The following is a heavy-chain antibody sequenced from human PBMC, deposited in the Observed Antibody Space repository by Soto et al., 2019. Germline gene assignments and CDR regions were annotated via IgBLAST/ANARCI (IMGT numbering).Heavy chain of an antibody. CDR3: ARWPDGYYYYGMDV. CDR1: GYTFTSYD. CDR2: MNPNSGNT. V-gene: IGHV1-8*01. J-gene: IGHJ6*02. Sequence: QVQLVQSGAEVKKPGASVKVSCKASGYTFTSYDINWVRQATGQGLEWMGWMNPNSGNTGYAQKFQGRVTMTRNTSISTAYKELSSLRSEDTAVYYGARWPDGYYYYGMDVWGQGTTVTVSS.